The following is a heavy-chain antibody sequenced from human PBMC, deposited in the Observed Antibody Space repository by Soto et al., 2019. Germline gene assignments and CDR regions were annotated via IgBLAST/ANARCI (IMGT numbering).Heavy chain of an antibody. Sequence: PSETLSLTCVVSGDSMSNYYWRWIRQPPGKGLEWIGDVSSSGSTNYNPSLKSRVTISVDTSKNQFSLKLSSVTAADTAVYYCARGRWELRFDLWGQGTLVTVAS. V-gene: IGHV4-59*12. J-gene: IGHJ4*02. CDR3: ARGRWELRFDL. CDR2: VSSSGST. CDR1: GDSMSNYY. D-gene: IGHD2-15*01.